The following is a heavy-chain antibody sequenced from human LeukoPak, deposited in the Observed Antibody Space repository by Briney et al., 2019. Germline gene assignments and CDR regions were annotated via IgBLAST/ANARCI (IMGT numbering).Heavy chain of an antibody. CDR1: GFTFKNAW. CDR2: IKSQTDGGTT. D-gene: IGHD3-9*01. J-gene: IGHJ4*02. CDR3: TKQDDILTGYPFDT. Sequence: PGGSLRFSCVASGFTFKNAWMGWVRQAPGKGLEWVGRIKSQTDGGTTDYAAPVKGRFSISRDDSKDTVFVQMNRLKTEDTGVYYCTKQDDILTGYPFDTWGQGTLVTVAS. V-gene: IGHV3-15*01.